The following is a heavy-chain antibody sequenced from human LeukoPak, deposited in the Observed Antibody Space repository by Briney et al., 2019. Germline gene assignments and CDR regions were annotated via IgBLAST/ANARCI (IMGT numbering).Heavy chain of an antibody. J-gene: IGHJ3*02. D-gene: IGHD6-13*01. V-gene: IGHV4-61*01. CDR3: ATRRFDGYPPRPHAFDI. CDR1: GGSISSGSYY. Sequence: SQTLSLTCTVSGGSISSGSYYWSWIRQPPGKGLEWIGYIYYSGSTNYNPSLKSRVTISVDTSKNQFSLKLSSVTAADTAVYYCATRRFDGYPPRPHAFDIWGQGTMVTVSS. CDR2: IYYSGST.